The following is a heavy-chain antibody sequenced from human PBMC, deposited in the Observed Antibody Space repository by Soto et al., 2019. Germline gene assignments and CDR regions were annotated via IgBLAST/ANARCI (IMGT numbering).Heavy chain of an antibody. V-gene: IGHV5-10-1*01. J-gene: IGHJ6*02. CDR2: IDPSDSYT. CDR1: GYSFTSYW. Sequence: GESLKISCKGSGYSFTSYWISWVRQMPGKGLEWMGRIDPSDSYTNYSPSFQGHVTISADKSISTAYLQWSSLKASDTAMYYCARLAGPKYSSSWYPDYYGMDVWSQGTTDTVSS. D-gene: IGHD6-13*01. CDR3: ARLAGPKYSSSWYPDYYGMDV.